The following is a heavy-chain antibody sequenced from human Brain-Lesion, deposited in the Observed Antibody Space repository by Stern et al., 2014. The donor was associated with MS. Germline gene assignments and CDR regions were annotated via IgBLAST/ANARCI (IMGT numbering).Heavy chain of an antibody. V-gene: IGHV1-2*04. Sequence: QVQLLESGAEVKKPGASVKVSCKASGYTFTGYYMHWVRQAPGQGLEWMGWINPKSGGTNYAQKFQGWVTMTRDTSINTAYMELSRLRSDDTAGYYCATYYYDATGYNDFWGQGTLVTVSS. D-gene: IGHD3-22*01. CDR1: GYTFTGYY. CDR3: ATYYYDATGYNDF. J-gene: IGHJ4*02. CDR2: INPKSGGT.